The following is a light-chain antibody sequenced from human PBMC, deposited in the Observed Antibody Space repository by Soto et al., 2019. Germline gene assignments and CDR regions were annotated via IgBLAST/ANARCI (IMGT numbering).Light chain of an antibody. CDR3: QQYNSYLIT. CDR1: QSISVW. J-gene: IGKJ5*01. Sequence: IQMTQSPSTLSASVVHRVTITCRASQSISVWLAWYQQKPGKAPKLLIYKASSLETGVPSRFSGSGSGTEFTLTINSLQPDDFATYYCQQYNSYLITFGQGTRLEIK. V-gene: IGKV1-5*03. CDR2: KAS.